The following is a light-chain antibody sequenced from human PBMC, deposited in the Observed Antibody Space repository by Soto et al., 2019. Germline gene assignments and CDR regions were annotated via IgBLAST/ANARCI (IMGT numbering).Light chain of an antibody. CDR1: QSISSW. Sequence: DIQMTQSPSTLSANAGDRVTITCRASQSISSWLAWYQQKPGKAPKLLMYKASSLESGVPSRFSGFGSGTEFTLTISSLQPDDFATYYCQQYNSYPLTFGGGTKVEIK. CDR2: KAS. CDR3: QQYNSYPLT. V-gene: IGKV1-5*03. J-gene: IGKJ4*01.